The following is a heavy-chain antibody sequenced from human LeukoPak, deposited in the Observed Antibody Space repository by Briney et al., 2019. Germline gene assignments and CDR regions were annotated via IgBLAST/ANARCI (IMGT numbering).Heavy chain of an antibody. D-gene: IGHD1-1*01. CDR3: ARDQLGAVLYFDY. J-gene: IGHJ4*02. CDR1: GLTVSSNY. CDR2: ITGSGGST. V-gene: IGHV3-23*01. Sequence: GGSLRLSCVASGLTVSSNYMSWVRQAPGKGLQWVSVITGSGGSTYYADSVKGRFTISRDNSKNTLYLQINSLRVEDTAVYYCARDQLGAVLYFDYWGQGTLVTVSS.